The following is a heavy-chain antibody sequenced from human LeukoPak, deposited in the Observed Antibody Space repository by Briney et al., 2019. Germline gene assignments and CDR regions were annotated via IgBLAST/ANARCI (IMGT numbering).Heavy chain of an antibody. Sequence: PPETLSLTCTVSGVSIGDSNYYWSWVRLPPGKGLEWIGAIYYDGSTYYNPSLKSRVTISMDTSKDQFSLRLRSLNAADTALYYCARMRLGYFDFWGQGTLVTVSS. CDR2: IYYDGST. D-gene: IGHD4-11*01. CDR1: GVSIGDSNYY. J-gene: IGHJ4*02. V-gene: IGHV4-39*01. CDR3: ARMRLGYFDF.